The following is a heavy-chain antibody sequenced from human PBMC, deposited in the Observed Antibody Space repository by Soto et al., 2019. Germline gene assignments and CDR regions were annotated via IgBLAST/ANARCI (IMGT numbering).Heavy chain of an antibody. CDR2: IYYSGST. D-gene: IGHD6-19*01. V-gene: IGHV4-31*03. CDR1: GGSISSGGYY. CDR3: ARDSPVRELYSSGWPYYYYVMDV. J-gene: IGHJ6*02. Sequence: SETLSLTCTVSGGSISSGGYYWSWIRQHPGKGLEWIGYIYYSGSTYYNPSLKSRVTISVDTSKNQFSLKLSSVTAADTAVYYCARDSPVRELYSSGWPYYYYVMDVWGQGTLVTGSS.